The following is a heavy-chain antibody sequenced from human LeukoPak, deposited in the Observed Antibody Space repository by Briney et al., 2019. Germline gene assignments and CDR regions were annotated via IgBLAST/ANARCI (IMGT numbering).Heavy chain of an antibody. D-gene: IGHD2-21*01. V-gene: IGHV4-4*08. CDR3: ARHFVSKAYLEY. CDR2: IQTTGST. J-gene: IGHJ4*02. CDR1: GGSIGGSS. Sequence: PSGTLSLTGAVSGGSIGGSSWSWLRQPPGKGLEWMGFIQTTGSTKYNPSLESRATMSVDTSKNQLSMNLISLTAADTAVYFCARHFVSKAYLEYWGQGILVSVSS.